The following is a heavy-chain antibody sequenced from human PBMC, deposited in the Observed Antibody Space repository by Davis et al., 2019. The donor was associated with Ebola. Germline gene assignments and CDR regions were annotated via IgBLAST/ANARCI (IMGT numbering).Heavy chain of an antibody. CDR2: PKKKGNSYTV. CDR3: VRLTSDYYPDY. CDR1: GFTFSDHY. J-gene: IGHJ4*02. Sequence: PGGSLRLSCETSGFTFSDHYMDWVRQAPGKGLEWVGRPKKKGNSYTVEYAASVRGRFTISRDDSKNSLYLQMNSLKTGDTAVYYCVRLTSDYYPDYWGQGTLVTVSS. V-gene: IGHV3-72*01. D-gene: IGHD3-22*01.